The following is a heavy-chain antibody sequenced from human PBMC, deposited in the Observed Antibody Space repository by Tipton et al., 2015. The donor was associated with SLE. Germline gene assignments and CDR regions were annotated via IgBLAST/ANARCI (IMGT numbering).Heavy chain of an antibody. D-gene: IGHD6-13*01. CDR2: IRYDGSYK. CDR3: AILAAAVVIDH. J-gene: IGHJ4*02. CDR1: GLRFGSYG. Sequence: SLRLSCAASGLRFGSYGMHWVRQAPGKGLEWVAFIRYDGSYKYYADSVKGRFTVSRDTSKNTLYLQMNSLRSDDTAVYYCAILAAAVVIDHWGQGTLVTVSS. V-gene: IGHV3-30*02.